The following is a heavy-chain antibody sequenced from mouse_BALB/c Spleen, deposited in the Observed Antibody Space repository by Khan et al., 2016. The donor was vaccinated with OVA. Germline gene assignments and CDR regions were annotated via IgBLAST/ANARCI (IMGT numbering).Heavy chain of an antibody. V-gene: IGHV5-6-3*01. Sequence: EVELVESGGGLVQPGGSLKLSCAASGFTFSSYGMSWIRQTPDKRLELVATINSAGDYAYSPDSVEGRFTISRDNAKNTLYLQMSSLKSADTAMYYCSRVLDYYCSYIDFWGQGTTLTVSP. CDR2: INSAGDYA. CDR3: SRVLDYYCSYIDF. J-gene: IGHJ2*01. CDR1: GFTFSSYG. D-gene: IGHD1-1*01.